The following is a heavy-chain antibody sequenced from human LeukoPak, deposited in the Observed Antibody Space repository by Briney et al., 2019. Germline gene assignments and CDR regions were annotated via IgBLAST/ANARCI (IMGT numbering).Heavy chain of an antibody. D-gene: IGHD3-10*01. CDR2: INNDGSRT. CDR1: GFTFSSYW. J-gene: IGHJ4*02. CDR3: ARSFGSGSYSTTYFDY. Sequence: GGSLRLSCAASGFTFSSYWMHWVRQAPGKGLVWVSRINNDGSRTNYADSGKGRFTISRDNAKNTLYLQMNSLRAEDTAVYYCARSFGSGSYSTTYFDYWGQGALVTVSS. V-gene: IGHV3-74*01.